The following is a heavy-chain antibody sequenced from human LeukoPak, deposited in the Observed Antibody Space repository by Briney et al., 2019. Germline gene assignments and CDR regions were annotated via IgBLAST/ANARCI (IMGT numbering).Heavy chain of an antibody. V-gene: IGHV3-23*01. Sequence: GGSLRLSCAAPGFTFNSYAMNWVRQAPGKGLEWVSAISGRGSSTYYADSVKGRFSLSRDNSKNTLHLQMNSLRAEDTAVYYCAKDSSGWSYFDYWGQGTLVTVSS. CDR1: GFTFNSYA. D-gene: IGHD6-19*01. CDR3: AKDSSGWSYFDY. CDR2: ISGRGSST. J-gene: IGHJ4*02.